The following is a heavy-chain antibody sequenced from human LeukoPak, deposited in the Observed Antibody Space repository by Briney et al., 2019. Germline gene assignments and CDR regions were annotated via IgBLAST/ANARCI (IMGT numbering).Heavy chain of an antibody. D-gene: IGHD3-9*01. CDR3: AKDTNDILTHPYFDY. V-gene: IGHV3-9*01. J-gene: IGHJ4*02. CDR2: ISWNSGSI. Sequence: GGSLRLSCAASGFTFSSYAMSWVRQAPGKGLEWVSGISWNSGSIGYADSVKGRFTISRDNAKNSLYLQMNSLRAEDTALYYCAKDTNDILTHPYFDYWGQGTLVTVSS. CDR1: GFTFSSYA.